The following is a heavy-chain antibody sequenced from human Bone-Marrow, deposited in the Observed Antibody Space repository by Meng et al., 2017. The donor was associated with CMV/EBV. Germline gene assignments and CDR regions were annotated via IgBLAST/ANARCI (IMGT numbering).Heavy chain of an antibody. CDR3: ARDYCSSTSCYYFDY. CDR1: GFTLSDYY. J-gene: IGHJ4*02. V-gene: IGHV3-11*01. D-gene: IGHD2-2*01. Sequence: SGFTLSDYYMSWIRQAPGKGLEWVSYISSSGSTIYYADSVKGRFTISRDNAKNSLYLQMNSLRAEDTAVYYCARDYCSSTSCYYFDYWGQGTLVTVSS. CDR2: ISSSGSTI.